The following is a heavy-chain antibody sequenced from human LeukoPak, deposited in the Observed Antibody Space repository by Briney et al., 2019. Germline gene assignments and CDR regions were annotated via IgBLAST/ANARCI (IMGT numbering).Heavy chain of an antibody. V-gene: IGHV5-51*01. Sequence: PGESLKISCKGSGYNFAGSWIGWVRQMPGKGLEWMGIIYPGDSDIRYSPSFQGQVTISVDKSINTAYLQWSSLKASDTAVYYCARHPLAGRPYYYKYMDVWGKGTTVTVSS. CDR3: ARHPLAGRPYYYKYMDV. CDR1: GYNFAGSW. CDR2: IYPGDSDI. D-gene: IGHD2-21*01. J-gene: IGHJ6*03.